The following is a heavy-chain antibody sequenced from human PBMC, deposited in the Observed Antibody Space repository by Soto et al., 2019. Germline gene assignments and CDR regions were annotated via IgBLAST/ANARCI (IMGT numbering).Heavy chain of an antibody. V-gene: IGHV5-51*01. CDR1: GYRFTTYW. CDR3: ARRRDGDXXXXXXX. CDR2: IYPGDSDT. D-gene: IGHD6-13*01. Sequence: EVQLVQSGTEVKKPGESLKISCKGSGYRFTTYWIGWVRQMPGKGLEWMWVIYPGDSDTRYSPSFQSQVTISAEKSXXXXXXXXXSLXXXXXXXXXXARRRDGDXXXXXXXWGR. J-gene: IGHJ2*01.